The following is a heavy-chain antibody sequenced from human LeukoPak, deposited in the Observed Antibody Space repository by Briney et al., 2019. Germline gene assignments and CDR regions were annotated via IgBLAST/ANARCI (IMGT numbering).Heavy chain of an antibody. J-gene: IGHJ4*02. V-gene: IGHV3-23*01. CDR2: ISPNGFIT. CDR1: GFTFSSHG. CDR3: AKDDAWLQFGD. D-gene: IGHD5-24*01. Sequence: GGSLRLSCAASGFTFSSHGMNWVRQAPGKGLEWVSGISPNGFITYYADSVKGRFTISRDNSKGTVYLQMNSLRPEDTAVYYCAKDDAWLQFGDWGRGTLVTVSS.